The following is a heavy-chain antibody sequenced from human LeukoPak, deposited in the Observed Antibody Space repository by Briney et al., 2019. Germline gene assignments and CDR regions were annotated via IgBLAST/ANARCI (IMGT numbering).Heavy chain of an antibody. D-gene: IGHD5-12*01. CDR2: IYYSGST. J-gene: IGHJ4*02. CDR1: GGSISSYY. Sequence: SETLSLTCTVSGGSISSYYWSWIRQPPGKGLEWIGYIYYSGSTNYNPSLKSRVTISVDTSKNQFSLKLSSVTAADTVVYYCARDGNGRYDYPTDYWGQGTLVTVSS. CDR3: ARDGNGRYDYPTDY. V-gene: IGHV4-59*01.